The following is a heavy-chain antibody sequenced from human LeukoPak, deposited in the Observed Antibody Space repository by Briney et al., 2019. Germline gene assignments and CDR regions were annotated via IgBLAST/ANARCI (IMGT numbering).Heavy chain of an antibody. J-gene: IGHJ4*02. CDR2: IHHSGST. CDR1: GYSITSGYY. V-gene: IGHV4-38-2*02. Sequence: SETLSLTCSVSGYSITSGYYWGWIRQPPGKGLEWIGSIHHSGSTNYNPSLKSRVTISVDTSKNQFSLKLSFVTAADTAVYYCARAIIVPAAKLTYWGQGTLVTVSS. D-gene: IGHD2-2*01. CDR3: ARAIIVPAAKLTY.